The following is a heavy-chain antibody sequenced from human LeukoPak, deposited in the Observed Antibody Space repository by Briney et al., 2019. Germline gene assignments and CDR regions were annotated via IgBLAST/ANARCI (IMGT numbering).Heavy chain of an antibody. CDR2: IRYDGSNK. D-gene: IGHD3-22*01. CDR1: GFTFSSYG. CDR3: AKLDDSSGYYPPDDY. J-gene: IGHJ4*02. Sequence: GGSLRLSCAASGFTFSSYGMHWVRQAPGKGLEWVAFIRYDGSNKYYADSVKGRFTISRDNSKNTLYLQMNSLRAEDTAVYYCAKLDDSSGYYPPDDYWGQGTLVTVSS. V-gene: IGHV3-30*02.